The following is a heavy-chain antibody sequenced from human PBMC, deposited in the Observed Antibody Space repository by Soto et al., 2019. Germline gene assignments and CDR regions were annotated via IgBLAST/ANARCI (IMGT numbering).Heavy chain of an antibody. D-gene: IGHD6-13*01. V-gene: IGHV3-23*01. CDR3: ARRSSSWYFDC. J-gene: IGHJ4*02. Sequence: EVQLLESGGGLVQPGGSLRLSCAASGFTFSSYAMNWVRQAPGKGLEWVSVISGSGDSTYYADSVKGRFTISRDNSKNTLDLQMNSLRAEDTAVYYCARRSSSWYFDCWGQGTLVTVSS. CDR1: GFTFSSYA. CDR2: ISGSGDST.